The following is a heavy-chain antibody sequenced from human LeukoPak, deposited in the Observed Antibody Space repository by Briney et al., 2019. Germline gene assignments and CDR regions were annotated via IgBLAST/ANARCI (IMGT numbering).Heavy chain of an antibody. J-gene: IGHJ4*02. D-gene: IGHD4-17*01. V-gene: IGHV3-73*01. CDR2: LRSKANSYAT. CDR1: GFTFSGSA. Sequence: GGSQRLSCAASGFTFSGSAMHGVRQACGKGLEWVGRLRSKANSYATAYAASVKGRFTISRDDSKNTAYLQMNSLKTEDTAVYYCTSSPTVTTWYFDYWGQGTLVTVSS. CDR3: TSSPTVTTWYFDY.